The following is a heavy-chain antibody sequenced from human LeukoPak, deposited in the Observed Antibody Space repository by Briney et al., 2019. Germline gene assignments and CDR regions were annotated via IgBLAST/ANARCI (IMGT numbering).Heavy chain of an antibody. J-gene: IGHJ4*02. D-gene: IGHD6-13*01. CDR1: GYTFTSYA. Sequence: ASVKVSCKASGYTFTSYAMNWVRQAPGQGLEWMGWISAYNGNTNYAQKLQGRVTMTTDTSTSTAYMELRSLRSDDTAVYYCARGLGSSSWYYFDYWGQGTLVTVSS. V-gene: IGHV1-18*01. CDR2: ISAYNGNT. CDR3: ARGLGSSSWYYFDY.